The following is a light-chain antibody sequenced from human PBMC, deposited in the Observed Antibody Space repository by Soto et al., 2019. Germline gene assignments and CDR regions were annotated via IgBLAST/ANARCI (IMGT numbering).Light chain of an antibody. V-gene: IGLV2-18*02. CDR1: SSDVGSYNR. J-gene: IGLJ2*01. Sequence: QSALTQPPSVSGSPGQSVTISCTGTSSDVGSYNRVSWYQQPPGTAPKLMIYDVSNRPSGVPDRFSGSKSGHTASLTISGLQAENEADYYCSSYTSSSTLVFGGGTQLTVL. CDR2: DVS. CDR3: SSYTSSSTLV.